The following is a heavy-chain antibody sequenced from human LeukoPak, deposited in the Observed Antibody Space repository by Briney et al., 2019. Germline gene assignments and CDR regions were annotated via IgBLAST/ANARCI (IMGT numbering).Heavy chain of an antibody. CDR1: GYSISSGYY. D-gene: IGHD5-18*01. CDR3: AGGVFGGYSYGSVFDY. J-gene: IGHJ4*02. Sequence: SETLSLTCAVSGYSISSGYYWGWIRQPPGKGLEWIGSIYHSGSTYYNPSLKSRVTISVDTSKNQFSLKLSSVTAADTAVYYCAGGVFGGYSYGSVFDYWGQGTLVTVSS. CDR2: IYHSGST. V-gene: IGHV4-38-2*01.